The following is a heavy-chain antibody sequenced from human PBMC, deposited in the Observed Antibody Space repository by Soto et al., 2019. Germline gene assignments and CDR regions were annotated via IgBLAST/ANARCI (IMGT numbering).Heavy chain of an antibody. CDR1: GFTFSSYA. CDR2: ISSNGGST. J-gene: IGHJ3*02. D-gene: IGHD5-12*01. Sequence: PGGSLRLSCSASGFTFSSYAMHWVRQAPGKGLEYVSAISSNGGSTYYADSVKGRFTISRDNAKNSLYLQMNSLRAEDTTMYYCARDKQLGTYSGYVGAFDIGGQGTMVTVSS. CDR3: ARDKQLGTYSGYVGAFDI. V-gene: IGHV3-64*04.